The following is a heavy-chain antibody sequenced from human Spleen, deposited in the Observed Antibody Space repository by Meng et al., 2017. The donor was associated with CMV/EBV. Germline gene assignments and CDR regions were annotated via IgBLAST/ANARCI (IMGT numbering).Heavy chain of an antibody. V-gene: IGHV3-30*02. CDR1: GGTFSSYA. Sequence: SCKASGGTFSSYAISWVRQAPGQGLEWVAFIQFDGGDKYYVDSVKGRFTISRDNSKNTLYLQMDSLRAEDSAVYYCAKDNTGWACDYWGQGTLVTVSS. CDR3: AKDNTGWACDY. J-gene: IGHJ4*02. CDR2: IQFDGGDK. D-gene: IGHD6-19*01.